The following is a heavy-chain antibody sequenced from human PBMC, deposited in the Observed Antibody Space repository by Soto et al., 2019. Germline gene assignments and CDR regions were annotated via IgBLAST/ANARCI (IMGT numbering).Heavy chain of an antibody. V-gene: IGHV3-9*01. Sequence: GGSLRLSCAASGFSFDDYAMHWVRQAPGKGLEWVSGISWNSATIGYADSVKGRFTISRDNVKKSLYLQMNSLRTEDTALYYCVTSYDFRLPIFYTYGVDVWGQGTTVTVSS. CDR1: GFSFDDYA. D-gene: IGHD3-3*01. J-gene: IGHJ6*02. CDR2: ISWNSATI. CDR3: VTSYDFRLPIFYTYGVDV.